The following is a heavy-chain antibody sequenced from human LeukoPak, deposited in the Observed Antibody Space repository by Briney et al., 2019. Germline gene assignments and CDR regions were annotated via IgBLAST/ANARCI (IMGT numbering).Heavy chain of an antibody. CDR3: AGTYCSGGSCYFNWFDP. Sequence: PSETLSLTCTVSGVSISSRRYYWSWIRQPPGKGLEWIGEINHSGSTNYNPSLKSRVTISVDTSKNQFSLKLSSVTAADTAVYYCAGTYCSGGSCYFNWFDPWGQGTLVTVSS. CDR1: GVSISSRRYY. V-gene: IGHV4-39*07. CDR2: INHSGST. J-gene: IGHJ5*02. D-gene: IGHD2-15*01.